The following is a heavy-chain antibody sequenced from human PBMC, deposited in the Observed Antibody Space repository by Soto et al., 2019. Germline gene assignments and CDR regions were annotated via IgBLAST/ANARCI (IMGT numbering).Heavy chain of an antibody. J-gene: IGHJ4*02. CDR3: ARIQVRGVISRLLDY. V-gene: IGHV4-39*01. CDR1: GGSISSSSYY. CDR2: IYYSGST. D-gene: IGHD3-10*01. Sequence: QLQLQESGPGLVKPSETLSLTCTVSGGSISSSSYYWGWIRQPPGKGLEWIGSIYYSGSTYYNPSLKSRVTISVDTSKNQFSLKLSSVTAADTAVYYCARIQVRGVISRLLDYWGQGTLVTVSS.